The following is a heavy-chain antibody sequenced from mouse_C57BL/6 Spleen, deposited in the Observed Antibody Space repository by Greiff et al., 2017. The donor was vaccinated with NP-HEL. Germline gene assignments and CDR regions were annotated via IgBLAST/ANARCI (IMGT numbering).Heavy chain of an antibody. CDR2: IRSKSNNYAT. Sequence: EVQGVESGGGLVQPKGSLKLSCAASGFSFNTYAMNWVRQAPGQGLEWVARIRSKSNNYATYYADSVKDRFTITRDDSESMLYLQMNNLKTEDTARYYCVRQYGNYAFDYWGQGTTLTVSS. CDR1: GFSFNTYA. J-gene: IGHJ2*01. CDR3: VRQYGNYAFDY. D-gene: IGHD2-1*01. V-gene: IGHV10-1*01.